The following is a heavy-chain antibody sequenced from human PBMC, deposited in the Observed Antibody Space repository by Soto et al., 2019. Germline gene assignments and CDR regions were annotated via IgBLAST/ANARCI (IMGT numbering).Heavy chain of an antibody. D-gene: IGHD2-15*01. CDR1: GGSISSSY. CDR2: IYDDGSA. V-gene: IGHV4-59*01. J-gene: IGHJ5*02. Sequence: SETLSLTCTVSGGSISSSYWSWIRQPPGKGLEWLAYIYDDGSANYNPSLKSRATISLDMSKNQFSLKLTSVTAADTAAYYCARDKYCSGGSCRKNWFDPWGQGTLVTVSS. CDR3: ARDKYCSGGSCRKNWFDP.